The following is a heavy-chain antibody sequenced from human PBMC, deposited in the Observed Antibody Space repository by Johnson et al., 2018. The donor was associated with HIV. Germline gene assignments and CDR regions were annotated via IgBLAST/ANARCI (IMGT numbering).Heavy chain of an antibody. CDR3: AKDKFMFLDNPVDAFDV. CDR2: ISFDGGTK. Sequence: VQLVESGGGVVQPGRSLRLSCAASGFTFGSYAMHWVRQAPGKGLEWVALISFDGGTKYYTDSVKGLSTISRDNSNNTLYLHMNSLRPDDTGVYYCAKDKFMFLDNPVDAFDVWGQGTMVTFSS. CDR1: GFTFGSYA. V-gene: IGHV3-30*04. D-gene: IGHD3/OR15-3a*01. J-gene: IGHJ3*01.